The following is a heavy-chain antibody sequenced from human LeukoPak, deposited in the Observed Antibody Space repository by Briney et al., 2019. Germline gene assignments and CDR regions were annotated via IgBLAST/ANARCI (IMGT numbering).Heavy chain of an antibody. Sequence: GGSLRLSCAASGFTFSNYAMSWVRQAPGKGLEWVSVIYSGGSTYYADSVKGRFTISRDNSKNTLYLQMNSLRAEDTAVYYCAREGRFGIDYWGQGTLVTVSS. V-gene: IGHV3-66*01. J-gene: IGHJ4*02. CDR3: AREGRFGIDY. CDR2: IYSGGST. CDR1: GFTFSNYA. D-gene: IGHD3-10*01.